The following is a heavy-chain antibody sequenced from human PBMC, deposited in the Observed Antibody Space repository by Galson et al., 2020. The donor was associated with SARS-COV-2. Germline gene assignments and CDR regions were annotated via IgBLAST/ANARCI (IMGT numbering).Heavy chain of an antibody. J-gene: IGHJ4*02. CDR1: GFSLSTSGMC. V-gene: IGHV2-70*01. CDR3: ARTKYDILTGYYTPFDY. CDR2: IDWDDDK. Sequence: SGPTLVKPTQTLTLTCTFSGFSLSTSGMCVSWIRQPPGKALEWLALIDWDDDKYYSTTLKTRLTISKDTSKNQVVLTMTNMDPVDTATYYFARTKYDILTGYYTPFDYWGQGTLVTVSS. D-gene: IGHD3-9*01.